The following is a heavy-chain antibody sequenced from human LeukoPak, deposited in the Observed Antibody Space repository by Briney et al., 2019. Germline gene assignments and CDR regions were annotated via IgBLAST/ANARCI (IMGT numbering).Heavy chain of an antibody. Sequence: SETLSLTCTVSGGSISTYYWNWIRQPPGKGLEWIGYIHYSGTTNHNPSLKGRVTISVDTSKNQLSLKLTSVTAAGTAVYYCVRGIYSGYDRSFDSWGQGTLVTVSS. J-gene: IGHJ4*02. V-gene: IGHV4-59*01. CDR2: IHYSGTT. CDR3: VRGIYSGYDRSFDS. D-gene: IGHD5-12*01. CDR1: GGSISTYY.